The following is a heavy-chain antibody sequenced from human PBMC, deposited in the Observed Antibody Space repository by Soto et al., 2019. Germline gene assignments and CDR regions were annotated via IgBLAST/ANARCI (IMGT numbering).Heavy chain of an antibody. Sequence: QVKLVQSGAEVKQPGSSVKVSCRASEGTSSSHVINWVRQAPGQGLEWMGGVIPVFGTSKFAQKFRGRVTIIADEATNTAYMELSSLRSEDTAMYYCARGQQELVDDDDGFDVWGQGTLVTVSS. CDR1: EGTSSSHV. CDR2: VIPVFGTS. CDR3: ARGQQELVDDDDGFDV. V-gene: IGHV1-69*01. J-gene: IGHJ3*01. D-gene: IGHD6-13*01.